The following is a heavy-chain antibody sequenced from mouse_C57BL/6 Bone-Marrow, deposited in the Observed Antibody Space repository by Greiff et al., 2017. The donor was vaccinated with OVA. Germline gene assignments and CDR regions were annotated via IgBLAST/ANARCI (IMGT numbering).Heavy chain of an antibody. D-gene: IGHD4-1*01. J-gene: IGHJ3*01. CDR2: IDPNSGGT. CDR1: GYTFTSYW. V-gene: IGHV1-72*01. CDR3: ARHLGPAWFAY. Sequence: QVQLKQPGAELVKPGASVKLSCKASGYTFTSYWMHWVKQRPGRGLEWIGRIDPNSGGTKYNEKFKSKATLTVDKPSSTAYMQLNSLTSEDSAVYYCARHLGPAWFAYWGQGTLVTVSA.